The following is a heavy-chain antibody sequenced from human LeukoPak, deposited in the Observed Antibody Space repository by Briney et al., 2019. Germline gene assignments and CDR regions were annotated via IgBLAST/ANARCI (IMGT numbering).Heavy chain of an antibody. CDR1: GGSISSYY. V-gene: IGHV4-59*01. D-gene: IGHD4-23*01. CDR2: IYYSGST. CDR3: ARVAAGYSVNYFDY. J-gene: IGHJ4*02. Sequence: SETLSLTCTVSGGSISSYYWSWIRQPPGKGLEWIGYIYYSGSTNYNPSLKSRVTISVDTSKNQFSLKLSSVTAADTAVYYCARVAAGYSVNYFDYWGQGTLVTVSS.